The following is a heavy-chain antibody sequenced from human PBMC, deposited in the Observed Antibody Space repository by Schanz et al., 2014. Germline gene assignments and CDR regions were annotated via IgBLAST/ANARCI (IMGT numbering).Heavy chain of an antibody. D-gene: IGHD3-16*01. CDR1: GFPFSYYT. CDR2: IGRRGQVI. Sequence: VESGGGLVKPGGSLRLSCAVSGFPFSYYTMNWVRQAPGKGPEWVACIGRRGQVIYYADSMEGRFTISRDNAQNSLIPQMHSLRGEDPAVYSCARSYHDDDDYTRALDMWGQGTMVTVSS. CDR3: ARSYHDDDDYTRALDM. J-gene: IGHJ3*02. V-gene: IGHV3-21*01.